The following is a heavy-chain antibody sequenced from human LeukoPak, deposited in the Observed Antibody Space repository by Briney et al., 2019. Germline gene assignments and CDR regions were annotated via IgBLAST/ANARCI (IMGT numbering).Heavy chain of an antibody. Sequence: NPSETLSLTCAVSGYSISSNYWWGWIRQPPGKGLEWIGYIYYSGSTYYNPSLGSRVTMSVDPSKNQFSLKVSSVTAVDTAVYYCARKPNSEYYFDYWGQGTLVTVSS. CDR1: GYSISSNYW. V-gene: IGHV4-28*01. CDR2: IYYSGST. D-gene: IGHD3-10*01. J-gene: IGHJ4*02. CDR3: ARKPNSEYYFDY.